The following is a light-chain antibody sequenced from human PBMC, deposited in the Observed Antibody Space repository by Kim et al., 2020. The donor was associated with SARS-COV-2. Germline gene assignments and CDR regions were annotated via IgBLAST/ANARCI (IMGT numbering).Light chain of an antibody. CDR3: MEALQTPVT. Sequence: ETSCIACRYSHSLLHSNGYNHLDWYREKTGKSQKLVIYWGSIRACGVPERFSRSGSGTDFTLKIRRVEAEDVGVYYCMEALQTPVTCGRGTKLEI. CDR1: HSLLHSNGYNH. CDR2: WGS. V-gene: IGKV2-28*01. J-gene: IGKJ2*01.